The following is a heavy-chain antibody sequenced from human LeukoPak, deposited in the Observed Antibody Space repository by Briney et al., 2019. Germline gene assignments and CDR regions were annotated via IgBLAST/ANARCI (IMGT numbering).Heavy chain of an antibody. CDR1: GFTFSGYW. J-gene: IGHJ4*02. D-gene: IGHD6-13*01. CDR2: IKQDGSDK. CDR3: ASGQKLGF. V-gene: IGHV3-7*01. Sequence: GGSLRLSCVASGFTFSGYWMSWVRQAPGKGLEWVANIKQDGSDKYYVDSVKGRFTISRDNAKNSLYLQMNSLRAEDTAVYYCASGQKLGFWGQGTLVTVSS.